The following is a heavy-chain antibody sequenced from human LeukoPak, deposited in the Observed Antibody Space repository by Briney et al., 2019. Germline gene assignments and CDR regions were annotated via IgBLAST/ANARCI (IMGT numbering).Heavy chain of an antibody. J-gene: IGHJ4*02. CDR1: GFTVSSNY. CDR3: AKDHLRFLEWLAPSQPYYFDY. CDR2: IYSGGST. D-gene: IGHD3-3*01. Sequence: GGSLRLSCAASGFTVSSNYMSWVRQAPGKGLEWVSVIYSGGSTYYADSVKGRFTISRDNSKNTLYLQMNSLRAEDTAVYYCAKDHLRFLEWLAPSQPYYFDYWGQGTLVTVSS. V-gene: IGHV3-53*01.